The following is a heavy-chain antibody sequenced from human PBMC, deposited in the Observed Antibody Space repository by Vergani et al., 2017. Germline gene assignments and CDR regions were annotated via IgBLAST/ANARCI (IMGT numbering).Heavy chain of an antibody. CDR3: ARGGNYYGSGSYYWGDAFDI. CDR1: GYTFTSYA. Sequence: QVQLVQSGSELKKPGASVKVSCKASGYTFTSYAMNWVRQAPGQGLEWMGWINTNTGNQTYAQGFTGRFVFSVDTSVSTAYLQISSLKAEDTAVYYCARGGNYYGSGSYYWGDAFDIWGQGTMVTVSS. V-gene: IGHV7-4-1*02. CDR2: INTNTGNQ. J-gene: IGHJ3*02. D-gene: IGHD3-10*01.